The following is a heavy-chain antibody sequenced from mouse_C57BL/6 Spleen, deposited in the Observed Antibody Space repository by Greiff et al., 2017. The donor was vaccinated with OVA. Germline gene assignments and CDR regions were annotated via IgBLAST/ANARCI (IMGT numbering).Heavy chain of an antibody. CDR1: GYTFTSYT. J-gene: IGHJ2*01. Sequence: QVQLKQSGAELARPGASVKMSCKASGYTFTSYTMHWVKQRPGQGLEWIGYINPSSGYTKYNQKFKDKATLTADKSSSTAYMQLSSLTSEDSAVYYCARGDYDGVLYYFDYWGQGTTLTVSS. CDR3: ARGDYDGVLYYFDY. D-gene: IGHD2-4*01. CDR2: INPSSGYT. V-gene: IGHV1-4*01.